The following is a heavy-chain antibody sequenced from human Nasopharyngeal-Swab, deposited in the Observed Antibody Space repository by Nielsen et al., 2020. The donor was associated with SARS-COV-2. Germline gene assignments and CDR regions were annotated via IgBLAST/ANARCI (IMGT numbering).Heavy chain of an antibody. Sequence: GESLKISCAASGFTFSSYDMHWVRQATGKGLEWVSAIGTAGDTYYPGSVKGRFTISRENAKNSLYLQMNSLRAGDTAVYCCARGYYYDSSGYRPRGMDVWGQGTTVTVSS. J-gene: IGHJ6*02. D-gene: IGHD3-22*01. V-gene: IGHV3-13*01. CDR1: GFTFSSYD. CDR2: IGTAGDT. CDR3: ARGYYYDSSGYRPRGMDV.